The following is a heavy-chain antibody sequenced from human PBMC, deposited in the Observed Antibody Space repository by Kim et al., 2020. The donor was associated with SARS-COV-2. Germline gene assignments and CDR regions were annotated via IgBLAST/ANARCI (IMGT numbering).Heavy chain of an antibody. CDR3: ARVDPLPGLAAPHP. J-gene: IGHJ5*02. D-gene: IGHD6-6*01. V-gene: IGHV1-18*01. Sequence: ASVKVSCKASGYIFTSFGISWVRQAPGQGLEWMGWISGYNGNTKYAQKFQGRVTMTTDTSTSTAYMELRSLGSDDTAMYYCARVDPLPGLAAPHPWGQGTLVTVSS. CDR1: GYIFTSFG. CDR2: ISGYNGNT.